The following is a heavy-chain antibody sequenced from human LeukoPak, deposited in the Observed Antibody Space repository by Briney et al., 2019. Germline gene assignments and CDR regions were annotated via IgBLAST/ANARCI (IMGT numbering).Heavy chain of an antibody. J-gene: IGHJ4*02. V-gene: IGHV3-23*01. CDR3: ARRGAP. CDR1: GITLSNYG. CDR2: ISDTGGRT. Sequence: PGGSLRLSCAVSGITLSNYGMTWVRQAPGKGLEWVAGISDTGGRTNYADSVKGRFTISRDNPKNTLYLQMNSLRAEDTAVYYCARRGAPWGQGTLVTVSS.